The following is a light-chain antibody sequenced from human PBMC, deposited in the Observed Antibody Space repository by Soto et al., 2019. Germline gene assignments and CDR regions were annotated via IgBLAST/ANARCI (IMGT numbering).Light chain of an antibody. CDR3: VQGTHWPWT. V-gene: IGKV2-30*01. J-gene: IGKJ1*01. Sequence: DVVMTQSPLSLSVTLGQPASISCRSSQGLVYSDGNTFLNWFHQRPGQSPRRLIYQVSNRDSGVPARFSGSGSGTDYTLTISGVEAEDVGIYYCVQGTHWPWTCGQGTKVEIQ. CDR1: QGLVYSDGNTF. CDR2: QVS.